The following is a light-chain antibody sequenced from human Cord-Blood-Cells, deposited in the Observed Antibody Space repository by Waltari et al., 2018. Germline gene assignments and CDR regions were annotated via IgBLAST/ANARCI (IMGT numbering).Light chain of an antibody. Sequence: DIQMTQSPSSLSASVVDRVTITCRASQSISSYLNWYQQKPGKAPKLLIYAASSLQSGVPSRFSGSGSGTDFTLTISSLQPEDFATYYCQQSYSTPNFGPGTKVDIK. CDR3: QQSYSTPN. CDR2: AAS. CDR1: QSISSY. V-gene: IGKV1-39*01. J-gene: IGKJ3*01.